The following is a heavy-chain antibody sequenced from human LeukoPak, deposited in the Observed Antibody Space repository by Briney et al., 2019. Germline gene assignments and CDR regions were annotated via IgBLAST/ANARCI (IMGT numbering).Heavy chain of an antibody. Sequence: SETLSLTCAVYGGSFSGYYWSWIRQPPGKGLEWIGEINHSGSTNYNPSLKSRVTISVDTSKNQFSLKLSSVTAADTAVYYCARAAYYIPIDYWGQGTLDTVSS. V-gene: IGHV4-34*01. D-gene: IGHD1-26*01. CDR1: GGSFSGYY. J-gene: IGHJ4*02. CDR2: INHSGST. CDR3: ARAAYYIPIDY.